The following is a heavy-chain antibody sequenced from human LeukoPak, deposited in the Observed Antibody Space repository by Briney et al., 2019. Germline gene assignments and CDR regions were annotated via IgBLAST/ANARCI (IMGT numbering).Heavy chain of an antibody. D-gene: IGHD3-10*01. V-gene: IGHV4-30-2*01. CDR3: ARVKLVSRWFGETQFGMGV. CDR2: IYHSGST. J-gene: IGHJ6*04. Sequence: SETLSLTCAGSGGSISGGGYSWSWIRQPPGKGLEWIGYIYHSGSTYYNPSLKSRVTISVDRSKNQFSLKLSSVTAADTAVYYCARVKLVSRWFGETQFGMGVWGKGTTVTVSS. CDR1: GGSISGGGYS.